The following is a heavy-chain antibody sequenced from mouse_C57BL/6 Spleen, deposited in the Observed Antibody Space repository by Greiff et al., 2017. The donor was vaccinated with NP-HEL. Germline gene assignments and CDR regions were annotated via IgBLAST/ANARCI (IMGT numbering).Heavy chain of an antibody. Sequence: EVQRVESGAELVRPGASVKLSCTASGFNIKDYYMHWVKQRPEQGLEWIGRIDPEDGDTEYAPKFQGKATMTADTSSNTAYLQLSSLTSEDTAVYYCTKGIYDGYYGYFDYWGQGTTLTVSS. D-gene: IGHD2-3*01. J-gene: IGHJ2*01. CDR3: TKGIYDGYYGYFDY. V-gene: IGHV14-1*01. CDR2: IDPEDGDT. CDR1: GFNIKDYY.